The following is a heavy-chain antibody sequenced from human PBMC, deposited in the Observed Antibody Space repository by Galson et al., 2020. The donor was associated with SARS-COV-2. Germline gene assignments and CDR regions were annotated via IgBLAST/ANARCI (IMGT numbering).Heavy chain of an antibody. V-gene: IGHV4-59*01. J-gene: IGHJ4*02. CDR3: ARDFSYCSGGSCYSDGFDY. CDR1: GGSISSDY. D-gene: IGHD2-15*01. Sequence: ASETLSLTCTVSGGSISSDYCNWIRQPPAKGLEWIGYIYYSGSTNYNPSLKSRVTISVDTSKNQFSLKLSSVTAADTAVYYCARDFSYCSGGSCYSDGFDYWGQGTLVTVSS. CDR2: IYYSGST.